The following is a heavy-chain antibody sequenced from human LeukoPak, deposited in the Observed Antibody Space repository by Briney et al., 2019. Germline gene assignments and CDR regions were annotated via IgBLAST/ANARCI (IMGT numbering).Heavy chain of an antibody. V-gene: IGHV4-30-4*01. Sequence: SQTLSLTCTVFGGSISSGDYYWSWIRQPPGKGLEWIAYMYYSGSTYYNPSLKSRVTMSADTSKNQLSLKLSSVTAADTAVYYCARPYYYDSRIDPWGQGILVTVSS. D-gene: IGHD3-22*01. CDR2: MYYSGST. CDR3: ARPYYYDSRIDP. J-gene: IGHJ5*02. CDR1: GGSISSGDYY.